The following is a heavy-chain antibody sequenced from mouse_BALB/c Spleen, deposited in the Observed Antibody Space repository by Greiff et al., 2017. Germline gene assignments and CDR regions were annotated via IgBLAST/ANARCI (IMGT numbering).Heavy chain of an antibody. Sequence: DVKLMESGGGLVKPGGSLKLSCAASGFTFSDYYMYWVRQTPEKRLEWVATISDGGSYTYYPDSVKGRFTISRDNAKNNLYLQMSSLKSEDTAMYYCARGNPGAWFAYWGQGTLVTVSA. J-gene: IGHJ3*01. V-gene: IGHV5-4*02. D-gene: IGHD2-1*01. CDR1: GFTFSDYY. CDR3: ARGNPGAWFAY. CDR2: ISDGGSYT.